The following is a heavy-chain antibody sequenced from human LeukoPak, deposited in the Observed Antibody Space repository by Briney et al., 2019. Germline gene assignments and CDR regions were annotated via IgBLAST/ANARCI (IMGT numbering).Heavy chain of an antibody. CDR3: ARSSESYDRSGYYSYYFDY. J-gene: IGHJ4*02. CDR1: GGSISSYY. D-gene: IGHD3-22*01. V-gene: IGHV4-59*01. CDR2: IYYSGST. Sequence: PSETLSLTCTVSGGSISSYYWSWIRQPPGKGLEWIGYIYYSGSTNNNPSLKSRVTISVDTFKNQFSLKLSSVTAADTAVYYCARSSESYDRSGYYSYYFDYWGQGTLVTVSS.